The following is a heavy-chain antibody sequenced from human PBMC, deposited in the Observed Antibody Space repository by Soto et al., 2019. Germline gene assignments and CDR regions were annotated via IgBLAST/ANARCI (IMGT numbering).Heavy chain of an antibody. Sequence: GGSLRLSCAASGFTVSSNYMSWVRQAPGKGLEWVSVIYSGGSTYYADSVKGRFTISRDNSKNTLYLQMNSLRAEDTAAYYCARTPVDYGGNSLGYYYYGMDVWGQGTTVTVSS. V-gene: IGHV3-53*01. CDR1: GFTVSSNY. CDR3: ARTPVDYGGNSLGYYYYGMDV. D-gene: IGHD4-17*01. J-gene: IGHJ6*02. CDR2: IYSGGST.